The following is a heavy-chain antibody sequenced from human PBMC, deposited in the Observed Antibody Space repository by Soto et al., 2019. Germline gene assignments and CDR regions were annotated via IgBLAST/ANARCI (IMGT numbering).Heavy chain of an antibody. V-gene: IGHV3-23*01. CDR1: GFTFSSYA. Sequence: PGGSLRLSCAASGFTFSSYAMSWVRQAPGKGLEWVSAISGSGGSTYYADSVKGRFTISRDNSKNTLYLQMNSLRAEDTAVYYCAKVLAPQYYDFWSGYYSPYYFEYWGQGTLVTVSS. D-gene: IGHD3-3*01. CDR3: AKVLAPQYYDFWSGYYSPYYFEY. J-gene: IGHJ4*02. CDR2: ISGSGGST.